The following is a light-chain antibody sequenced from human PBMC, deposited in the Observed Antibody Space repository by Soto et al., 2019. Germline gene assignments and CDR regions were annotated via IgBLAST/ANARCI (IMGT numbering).Light chain of an antibody. J-gene: IGKJ2*01. V-gene: IGKV1-5*03. CDR2: KAS. CDR3: QQYNSYLT. CDR1: QNINSW. Sequence: DIQMTQSPSTLSASVGDRVTITCRASQNINSWLAWYQQQPGKAPNLLIYKASSLNSGVPSRFSGSGSGTEFTLTITSLQPEDFATYYGQQYNSYLTFGQGTKLEIK.